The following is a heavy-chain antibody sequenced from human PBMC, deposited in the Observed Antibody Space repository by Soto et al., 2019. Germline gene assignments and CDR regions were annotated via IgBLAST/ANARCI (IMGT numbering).Heavy chain of an antibody. J-gene: IGHJ6*02. V-gene: IGHV4-4*07. D-gene: IGHD4-17*01. Sequence: PSETLSLTCTVSGGSISSYYWSWIRQPAGKGLEWIGRIYTSGSTNYNPSLKSRVTMSVDTSKNQFSLKLSSVTAADTAVYYCARDNGDYEVDYYYGMDVWGQGTTVTVSS. CDR3: ARDNGDYEVDYYYGMDV. CDR1: GGSISSYY. CDR2: IYTSGST.